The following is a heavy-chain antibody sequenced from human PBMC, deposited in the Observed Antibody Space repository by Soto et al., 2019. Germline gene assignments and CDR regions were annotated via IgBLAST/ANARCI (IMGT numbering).Heavy chain of an antibody. CDR1: GGSFSGYY. CDR2: INHSGST. V-gene: IGHV4-34*01. CDR3: ARGRRAGRDILTGFDY. D-gene: IGHD3-9*01. J-gene: IGHJ4*02. Sequence: SETLSLTCAVYGGSFSGYYWSWIRQPPGKGLEWIGEINHSGSTNYNPSLKSRVTISVDTSKNQFSLKLSSVTAADTAVYYCARGRRAGRDILTGFDYWGQGTLVTVSS.